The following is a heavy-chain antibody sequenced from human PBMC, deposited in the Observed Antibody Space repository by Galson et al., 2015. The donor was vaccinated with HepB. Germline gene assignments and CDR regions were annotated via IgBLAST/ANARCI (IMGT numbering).Heavy chain of an antibody. CDR1: GYSFTGHY. V-gene: IGHV1-2*02. Sequence: SCKASGYSFTGHYIHWVRQAPGQGLEWMGWINCNSGATSYAPKFQGRVTMTRDKPISTAYMELSTLTSDDTAIYYCARVVRQWLAGYCDPWGQGTLVTVSS. CDR3: ARVVRQWLAGYCDP. D-gene: IGHD2-15*01. CDR2: INCNSGAT. J-gene: IGHJ5*02.